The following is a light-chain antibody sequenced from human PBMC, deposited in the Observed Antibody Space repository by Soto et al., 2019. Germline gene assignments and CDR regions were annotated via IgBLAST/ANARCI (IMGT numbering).Light chain of an antibody. J-gene: IGKJ1*01. Sequence: AIQMTQSPSSLAGSVGDRLTITCRASQDIGNDLGWYQQKPGKAPKLLIYAASSLQSGVSSRFSGSASGTEFTLTISSLQPEDFAVYYCQQYGSSRAFGQGTKVDIK. CDR2: AAS. CDR3: QQYGSSRA. CDR1: QDIGND. V-gene: IGKV1-6*02.